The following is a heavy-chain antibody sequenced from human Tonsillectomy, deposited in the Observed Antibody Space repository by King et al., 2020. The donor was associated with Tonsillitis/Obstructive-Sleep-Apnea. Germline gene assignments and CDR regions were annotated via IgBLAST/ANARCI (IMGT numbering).Heavy chain of an antibody. CDR3: AKDLIIAVSGTPGDAFDI. CDR1: GFPFDDYA. Sequence: VQLVEGGGLVQPGRSLRLSCAASGFPFDDYAMYWVRQAPGKGLEWVSGISWNSGGIAYADSVKGRFTISRDNAKKSLYLQMNSLRAEDTALYYCAKDLIIAVSGTPGDAFDIWGQGTMVTVSS. D-gene: IGHD6-13*01. V-gene: IGHV3-9*01. J-gene: IGHJ3*02. CDR2: ISWNSGGI.